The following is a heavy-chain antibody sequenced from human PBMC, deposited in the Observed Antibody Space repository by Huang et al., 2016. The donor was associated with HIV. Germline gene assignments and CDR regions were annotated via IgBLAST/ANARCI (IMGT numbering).Heavy chain of an antibody. J-gene: IGHJ4*02. V-gene: IGHV3-74*01. CDR2: IKSDGSST. D-gene: IGHD3-10*01. CDR3: ARGSRQGKYCYGSGTAY. CDR1: GFTFSSYW. Sequence: EVQLVESGGGLVQPGGSLRLSCAASGFTFSSYWMHWVRQVPGKGLVWVSHIKSDGSSTSYADSVKGRFTSSRDNAKNTLYLQMNSLRAEDTAVYYCARGSRQGKYCYGSGTAYWGQGTLVTVSS.